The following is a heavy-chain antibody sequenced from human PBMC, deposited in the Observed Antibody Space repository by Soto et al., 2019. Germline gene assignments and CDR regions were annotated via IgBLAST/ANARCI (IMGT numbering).Heavy chain of an antibody. Sequence: PGESLKISCKGSGYSFTSYWISWVRQMPGKGLEWMGRIDPSDSYTNYSPSFQGHVTISADKSISTAYLQWSSLKASDTAMYYCARWEGEESGLYGMDVWGQGTTVTVSS. CDR2: IDPSDSYT. J-gene: IGHJ6*02. CDR3: ARWEGEESGLYGMDV. D-gene: IGHD3-16*01. CDR1: GYSFTSYW. V-gene: IGHV5-10-1*01.